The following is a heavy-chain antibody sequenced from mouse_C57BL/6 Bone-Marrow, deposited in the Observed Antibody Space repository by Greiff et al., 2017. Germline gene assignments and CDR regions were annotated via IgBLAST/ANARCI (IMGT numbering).Heavy chain of an antibody. CDR3: ARPSSSNYWYIDV. CDR2: IYPGSGST. CDR1: GYTFTSYW. V-gene: IGHV1-55*01. D-gene: IGHD1-1*01. J-gene: IGHJ1*03. Sequence: QVQLQQPGAELVKPGASVKMSCKASGYTFTSYWITWVKQRPGQGLEWIGDIYPGSGSTNYNEKFKRKATLTVDTSSSTAYMQHSSLTSEDSAVYYCARPSSSNYWYIDVWGTGTTVTVSS.